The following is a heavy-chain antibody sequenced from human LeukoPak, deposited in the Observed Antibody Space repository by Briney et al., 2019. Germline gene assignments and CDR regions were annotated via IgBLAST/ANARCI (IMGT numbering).Heavy chain of an antibody. V-gene: IGHV3-23*01. CDR3: AKCGEDYGDSITDY. Sequence: PGGSLRLSCAASGFTFSRHAMSWVHQAPGKGLEWVSAISGSGGSTHYADSVKGRFTISRDNSKNTLYLQMNSLRAEDTAVYYCAKCGEDYGDSITDYWGQGTLVTVSS. D-gene: IGHD4-17*01. CDR1: GFTFSRHA. J-gene: IGHJ4*02. CDR2: ISGSGGST.